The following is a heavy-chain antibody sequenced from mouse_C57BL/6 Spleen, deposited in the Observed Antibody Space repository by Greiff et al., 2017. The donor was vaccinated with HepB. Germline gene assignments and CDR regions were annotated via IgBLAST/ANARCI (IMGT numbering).Heavy chain of an antibody. CDR1: GYTFTDYN. J-gene: IGHJ1*03. V-gene: IGHV1-18*01. CDR2: INPNNGGT. CDR3: ARGRNGYFDV. Sequence: EVQLQQSGPELVKPGASVKIPCKASGYTFTDYNMDWVKQSHGKSLEWIGDINPNNGGTIYNQKFKGKATLTVDKSSSTAYMELRSLTSEDTAVYYCARGRNGYFDVWAQGPRSPSPQ.